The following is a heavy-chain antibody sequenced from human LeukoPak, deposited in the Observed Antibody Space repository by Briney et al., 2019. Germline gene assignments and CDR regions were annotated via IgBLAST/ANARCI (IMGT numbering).Heavy chain of an antibody. CDR2: MDPSGSHK. V-gene: IGHV3-7*01. J-gene: IGHJ4*02. Sequence: GGSLRLSCAASEFIFNRSWMNWVRQAPGKGLEWVANMDPSGSHKRYVGSVKGRFTISKDNPGTSLYLDMYGLRAEDTAIYYCAIWTSGNYWGQGTLVTVSS. CDR3: AIWTSGNY. D-gene: IGHD1-1*01. CDR1: EFIFNRSW.